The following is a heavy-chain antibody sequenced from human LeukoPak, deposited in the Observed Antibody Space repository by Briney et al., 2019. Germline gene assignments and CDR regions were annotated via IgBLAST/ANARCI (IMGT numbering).Heavy chain of an antibody. CDR1: GFTFTSSA. Sequence: SVKVSCKASGFTFTSSAMQWVRQARGQRLEWIGWIVVGSGNTNYAQKLQGRVTMTTDTSTSTAYMELRSLRSDDTAAYYCARWYYYDSSGYKSAFDYWGQGTLVTVSS. CDR3: ARWYYYDSSGYKSAFDY. D-gene: IGHD3-22*01. J-gene: IGHJ4*02. V-gene: IGHV1-58*02. CDR2: IVVGSGNT.